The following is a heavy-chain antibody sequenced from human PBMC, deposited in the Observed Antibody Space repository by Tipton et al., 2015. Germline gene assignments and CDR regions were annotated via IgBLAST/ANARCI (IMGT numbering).Heavy chain of an antibody. CDR1: GGSISSYY. Sequence: TLSLTCTVSGGSISSYYWSWIRQPPGKGLEWIGHISYNGSTCCNPSLKSRLTTSIDTSKNQFSLNLTSVTAADTAMYYCAKGGGDDYIWGSSRFDSWGQGTLVTVSS. CDR3: AKGGGDDYIWGSSRFDS. V-gene: IGHV4-30-4*01. J-gene: IGHJ5*01. D-gene: IGHD3-16*02. CDR2: ISYNGST.